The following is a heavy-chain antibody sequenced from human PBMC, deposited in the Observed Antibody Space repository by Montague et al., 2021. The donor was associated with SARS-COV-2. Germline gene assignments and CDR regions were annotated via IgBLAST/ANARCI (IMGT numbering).Heavy chain of an antibody. V-gene: IGHV4-39*07. J-gene: IGHJ6*02. CDR2: IYYSGXT. D-gene: IGHD6-13*01. Sequence: SETLSLTCTVSGGSISSSSYYWGWIRQPPGKGPEWIGSIYYSGXTXYXXXXKXRVTISVDTSKNQFSLKLSSVTAADTAVYYCARLGRQQLVRLSGMDVWGQGTTVTVSS. CDR1: GGSISSSSYY. CDR3: ARLGRQQLVRLSGMDV.